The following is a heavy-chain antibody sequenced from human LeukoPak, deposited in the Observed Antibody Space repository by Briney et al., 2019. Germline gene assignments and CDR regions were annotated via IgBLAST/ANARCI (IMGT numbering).Heavy chain of an antibody. CDR1: GFTFSSYW. CDR2: IKQDGSEK. D-gene: IGHD1-14*01. Sequence: PGGSLRLSCAASGFTFSSYWMSWVRQAPGKGLEWVANIKQDGSEKYYVDSVKGRFTISRDNAKNSLYLQMNSLRAEDTAVYYCARDRGNQRGYYYYMDVWGKGTTVTVSS. CDR3: ARDRGNQRGYYYYMDV. J-gene: IGHJ6*03. V-gene: IGHV3-7*01.